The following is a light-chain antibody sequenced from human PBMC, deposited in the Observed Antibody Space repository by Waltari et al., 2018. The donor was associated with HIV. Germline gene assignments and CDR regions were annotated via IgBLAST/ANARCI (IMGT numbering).Light chain of an antibody. Sequence: QSALTQPASVSGSPGQSITISCTGTSRDGGRYSLVSWYQQHPGKAPKLMIYEGSKRPSGVSNRFSGSKSGNTASLTISGLQAEDEADYNCCSYAGSSIMVFGGGTKLTVL. J-gene: IGLJ2*01. CDR1: SRDGGRYSL. CDR3: CSYAGSSIMV. V-gene: IGLV2-23*01. CDR2: EGS.